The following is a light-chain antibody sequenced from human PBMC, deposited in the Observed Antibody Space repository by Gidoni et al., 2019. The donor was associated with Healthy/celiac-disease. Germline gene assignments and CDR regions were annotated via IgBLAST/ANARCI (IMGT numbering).Light chain of an antibody. CDR2: EVS. Sequence: QSALTQPASVSGSPGQSTTISCTGTSSDVGGYNFVSWYQQHTGKAPKLMIYEVSNRPSGVSNRFSGSKSGNTASLTISGLQAEDEADYYCSSYTSSSTLVVFGGGTKLTVL. J-gene: IGLJ2*01. V-gene: IGLV2-14*01. CDR1: SSDVGGYNF. CDR3: SSYTSSSTLVV.